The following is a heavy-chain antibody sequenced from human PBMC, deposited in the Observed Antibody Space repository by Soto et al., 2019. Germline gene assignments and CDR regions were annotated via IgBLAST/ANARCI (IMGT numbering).Heavy chain of an antibody. Sequence: QVQLQESGPGLVKPSQTLSLTCTVSGGSISSGDYYWSWIRQPPGKGLEWIGYIYYSGSTYYNPSLKSRVTISVDTSKNHFSLTLSSVTPAYTAVYYCARDRSSSWYRYYGMDVWGQGTTVTVSS. CDR2: IYYSGST. D-gene: IGHD6-13*01. V-gene: IGHV4-30-4*01. CDR3: ARDRSSSWYRYYGMDV. CDR1: GGSISSGDYY. J-gene: IGHJ6*02.